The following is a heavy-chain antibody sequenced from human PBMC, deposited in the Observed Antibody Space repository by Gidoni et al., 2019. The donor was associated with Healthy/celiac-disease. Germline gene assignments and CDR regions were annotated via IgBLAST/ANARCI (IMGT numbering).Heavy chain of an antibody. CDR2: ISSSGSTI. CDR1: GFTFSSYD. CDR3: ATYSGGAMVTFYYYGMDV. Sequence: EVQLVESGGGLVQPGGSLRLSWAASGFTFSSYDMNWVRQAPGKGLEWVSYISSSGSTIYYADSVKGRFTISRDNAKNSLYLQMNSLRAEDTAVYYCATYSGGAMVTFYYYGMDVWGQGTTVTVSS. D-gene: IGHD5-18*01. J-gene: IGHJ6*02. V-gene: IGHV3-48*03.